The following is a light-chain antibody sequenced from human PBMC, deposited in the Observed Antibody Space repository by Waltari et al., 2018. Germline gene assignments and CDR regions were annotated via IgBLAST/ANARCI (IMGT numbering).Light chain of an antibody. J-gene: IGKJ4*01. CDR1: QTVTNW. CDR2: MAS. Sequence: DIQMTQSPSTLSASIGDTVTITCRASQTVTNWLAWYQQKPGQAPKVLIYMASTLDSGVPSRFSGSGYGTHFTLTITSLQPDDVATYYCQQYDKVFGGGTRVQIK. CDR3: QQYDKV. V-gene: IGKV1-5*03.